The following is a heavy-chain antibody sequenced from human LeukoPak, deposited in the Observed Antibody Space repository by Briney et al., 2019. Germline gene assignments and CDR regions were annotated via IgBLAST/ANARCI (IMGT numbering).Heavy chain of an antibody. J-gene: IGHJ4*02. CDR2: IYYSGTT. Sequence: SETLSLTCTISGGSISSSSYFWGWIRQPPGKGLEWIGTIYYSGTTYYNPSLKSRVTISADTSEKQFSLKLTAVTAADTAVYYCARQLSSWPIDSWGQGTLVTVSS. D-gene: IGHD6-13*01. CDR1: GGSISSSSYF. V-gene: IGHV4-39*01. CDR3: ARQLSSWPIDS.